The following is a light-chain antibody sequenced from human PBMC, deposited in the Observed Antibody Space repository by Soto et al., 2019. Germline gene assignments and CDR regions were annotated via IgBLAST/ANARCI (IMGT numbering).Light chain of an antibody. CDR3: SSYTSGSTWV. J-gene: IGLJ3*02. CDR2: EVS. Sequence: QSALTQPASVSGSPGQSITISCIGTSSDVGGHNYVSWYQQYPGKAPKLMISEVSERPSGISHRFSGSTSGNTASLTISGLQAEDEADYYCSSYTSGSTWVFGGGTKVTVL. V-gene: IGLV2-14*01. CDR1: SSDVGGHNY.